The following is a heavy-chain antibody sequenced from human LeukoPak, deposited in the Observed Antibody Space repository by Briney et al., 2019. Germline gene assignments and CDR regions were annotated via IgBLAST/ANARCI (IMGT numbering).Heavy chain of an antibody. CDR1: GGSFSGYY. J-gene: IGHJ4*02. Sequence: SETLSLTCAVYGGSFSGYYWSWIRQPPGKGLEWIGEINHSGSTNYNPSLKSRVTISVDTSKNQFSLKLSSVTAADTAVYYCARLPSRRYYYGSGSYLYYFDYWGQGTLVTVSS. D-gene: IGHD3-10*01. V-gene: IGHV4-34*01. CDR2: INHSGST. CDR3: ARLPSRRYYYGSGSYLYYFDY.